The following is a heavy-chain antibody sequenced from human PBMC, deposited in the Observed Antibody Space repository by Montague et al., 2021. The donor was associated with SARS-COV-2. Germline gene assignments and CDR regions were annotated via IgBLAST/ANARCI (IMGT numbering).Heavy chain of an antibody. V-gene: IGHV6-1*01. D-gene: IGHD6-19*01. J-gene: IGHJ4*02. CDR3: ALAVAGRGGYDY. Sequence: CAISGDSVSSNSAAWNWIRQSPSRGLEWLGRTYYRSKWYYEYAVSLKSRITINPDTSKNQFSLQVKSMTPEDTAVCYCALAVAGRGGYDYWGQGTLVTVSS. CDR2: TYYRSKWYY. CDR1: GDSVSSNSAA.